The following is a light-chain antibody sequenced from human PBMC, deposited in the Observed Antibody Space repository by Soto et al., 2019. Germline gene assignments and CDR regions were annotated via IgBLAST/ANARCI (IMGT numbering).Light chain of an antibody. J-gene: IGLJ3*02. CDR2: DSF. V-gene: IGLV1-40*01. CDR3: QAYDNSLGGSVL. CDR1: SSNIGAGYD. Sequence: QSVLTQPPSASGAPGQTVTISCSGSSSNIGAGYDVHWYQQLPGTVPKLVIYDSFNRPSGVPDRLSGSKSGASASLAITGLQGEDEAYYYCQAYDNSLGGSVLFGGGTKLTVL.